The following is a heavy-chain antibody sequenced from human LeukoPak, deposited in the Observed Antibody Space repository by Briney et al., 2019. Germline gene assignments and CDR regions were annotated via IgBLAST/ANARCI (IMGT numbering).Heavy chain of an antibody. CDR1: GGSFSGYY. D-gene: IGHD6-19*01. CDR3: ARAEAYSSDWYDPFFDY. J-gene: IGHJ4*02. Sequence: SETLSLTCAVYGGSFSGYYWSWIRQPPGKGLEWIGEINHSGSTNYNPSLKSRVTISVDTSKNQFSLKLSSVTAADTAVYYCARAEAYSSDWYDPFFDYRGQGTLVTVPS. CDR2: INHSGST. V-gene: IGHV4-34*01.